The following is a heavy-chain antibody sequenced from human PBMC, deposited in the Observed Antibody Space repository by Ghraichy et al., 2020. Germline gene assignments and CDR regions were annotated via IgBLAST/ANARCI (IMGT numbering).Heavy chain of an antibody. D-gene: IGHD2-2*01. V-gene: IGHV1-69*13. CDR1: GGTFSSYA. Sequence: SVKVSCKASGGTFSSYAISWVRQAPGQGLEWMGGIIPIFGTANYAQKFQGRVTITADESTSTAYMELSSLISEDTAVYYCAYWDCSSTSCSQIYGMDVWGQGTTVTVSS. J-gene: IGHJ6*02. CDR2: IIPIFGTA. CDR3: AYWDCSSTSCSQIYGMDV.